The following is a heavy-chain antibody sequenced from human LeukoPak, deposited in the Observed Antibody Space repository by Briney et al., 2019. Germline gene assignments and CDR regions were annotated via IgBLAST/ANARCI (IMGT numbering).Heavy chain of an antibody. D-gene: IGHD4-17*01. CDR3: AKDHDYGVYGGGLFDY. Sequence: GGSLRLSCTASGFTLSSYEMSWIRQAPGKGLEWVLSLDYSGGDTHYADSVKGRFTISRDNSKNTLYLQMNSLRAEDTAVYYCAKDHDYGVYGGGLFDYWGQGTLVTVSS. CDR2: LDYSGGDT. CDR1: GFTLSSYE. J-gene: IGHJ4*02. V-gene: IGHV3-23*01.